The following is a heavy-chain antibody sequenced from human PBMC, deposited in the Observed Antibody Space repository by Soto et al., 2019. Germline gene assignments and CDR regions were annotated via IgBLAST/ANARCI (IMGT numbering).Heavy chain of an antibody. V-gene: IGHV4-39*01. J-gene: IGHJ5*02. CDR2: MFYSGAT. CDR3: ARHKSGSDWLDP. CDR1: GGSISGISYC. D-gene: IGHD2-15*01. Sequence: SETLSLTCTVSGGSISGISYCWGWIRQPPGKGLQWIGCMFYSGATYYNPSLKNRVTLSVDTSNNEFSLKLVSVTAPDTAVYYCARHKSGSDWLDPWGQGTLVTVSS.